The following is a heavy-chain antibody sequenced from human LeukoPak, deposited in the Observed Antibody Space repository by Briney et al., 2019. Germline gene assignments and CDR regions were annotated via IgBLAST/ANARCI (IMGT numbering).Heavy chain of an antibody. J-gene: IGHJ4*02. D-gene: IGHD5/OR15-5a*01. CDR2: IWYDGSRK. CDR3: ARDRSSRVYDF. V-gene: IGHV3-33*01. CDR1: GLTFSNYG. Sequence: GRSLRLSCVASGLTFSNYGMHWVRQAPGKGLEWVAVIWYDGSRKYYAGSVKGRFSTSRDNSKNTLYLQMNSLRAEDTAVYYCARDRSSRVYDFWGQGILVTVSS.